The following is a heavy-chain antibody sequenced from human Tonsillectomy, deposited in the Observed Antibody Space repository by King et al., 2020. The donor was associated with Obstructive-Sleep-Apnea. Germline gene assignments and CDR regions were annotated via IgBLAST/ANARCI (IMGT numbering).Heavy chain of an antibody. V-gene: IGHV4-59*08. CDR2: IYYSGST. D-gene: IGHD6-13*01. Sequence: VQLQESGPGLVRPSETLSLTCTVSGGSISTYSWSWIRQPPGKGLEWIGYIYYSGSTNSNPSLKSRVTISLDTTKNQFSLKLSSVTAADTAVYYCARLATAGKAYFDFWGQGTLVTVSS. CDR3: ARLATAGKAYFDF. CDR1: GGSISTYS. J-gene: IGHJ4*02.